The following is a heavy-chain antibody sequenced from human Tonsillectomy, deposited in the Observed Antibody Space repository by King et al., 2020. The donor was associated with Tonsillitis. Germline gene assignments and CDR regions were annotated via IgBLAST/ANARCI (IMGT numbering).Heavy chain of an antibody. CDR2: VYSGGST. Sequence: VQLVESGGGLVQPGGSLRLSCTASGFTVSFNYMSWVRQAPGKGLEWVSVVYSGGSTYYADSVKGRFTISRDNSKNTRYLQMNSLRAEDTAVYYWSRVLVGSFFDYWGQGTLVTVSS. CDR3: SRVLVGSFFDY. J-gene: IGHJ4*02. D-gene: IGHD1-26*01. V-gene: IGHV3-66*01. CDR1: GFTVSFNY.